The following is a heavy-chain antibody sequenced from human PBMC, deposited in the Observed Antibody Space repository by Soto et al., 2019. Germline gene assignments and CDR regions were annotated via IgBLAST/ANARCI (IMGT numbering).Heavy chain of an antibody. CDR3: ARDKITGLFDY. D-gene: IGHD2-8*02. CDR2: MNHSGST. J-gene: IGHJ4*02. CDR1: GGSFSGYY. V-gene: IGHV4-34*01. Sequence: QVQLQQWSAGLLKPSETLSLTCAVYGGSFSGYYWTWIRQPPGTGLEWIGEMNHSGSTNYNPSLNSRVTISVDTSKNQFSLKLTSVTAADTAVYYCARDKITGLFDYWGQGTLVTVSS.